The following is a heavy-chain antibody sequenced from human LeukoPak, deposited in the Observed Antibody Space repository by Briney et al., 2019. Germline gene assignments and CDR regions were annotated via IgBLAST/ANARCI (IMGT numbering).Heavy chain of an antibody. CDR1: GYTXTSCG. Sequence: ASVKVSCKASGYTXTSCGISGVRQAPGQGLEWMGWISAYNGNTNYAQKLQGRVTMTTDTSTSTAYMELRSLRSDNTAVYYCARESGDSTSWFYYYYGMDVWGQGTTVTVSS. V-gene: IGHV1-18*01. D-gene: IGHD2-2*01. J-gene: IGHJ6*02. CDR2: ISAYNGNT. CDR3: ARESGDSTSWFYYYYGMDV.